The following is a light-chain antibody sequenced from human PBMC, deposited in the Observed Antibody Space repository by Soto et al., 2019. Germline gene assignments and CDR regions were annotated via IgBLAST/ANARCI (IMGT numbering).Light chain of an antibody. CDR2: EVS. V-gene: IGLV2-14*01. Sequence: QSALTQPASVSGSPGQSITISCTGTSSDVGGYNYVSWYQQHPGKAPKLMIYEVSNRPSGVSNRFSGSKSGNTAFLTISGLQAEDEADFYCSSYTSSSPHVVFGGGTKVTVL. J-gene: IGLJ2*01. CDR3: SSYTSSSPHVV. CDR1: SSDVGGYNY.